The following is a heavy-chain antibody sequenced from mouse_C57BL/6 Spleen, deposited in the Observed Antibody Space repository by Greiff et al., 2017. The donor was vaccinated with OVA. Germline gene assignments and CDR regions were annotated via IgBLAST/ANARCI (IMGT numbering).Heavy chain of an antibody. CDR1: GFTFSSYT. CDR3: ARQGYSNPYFDY. V-gene: IGHV5-9*01. Sequence: EVQGVESGGGLVKPGGSLKLSCAASGFTFSSYTMSWVRQTPEKRLEWVATISGGGGNTYYPDSVKGRFTISRDNAKNTLYLQMSRLRSEDTALYYCARQGYSNPYFDYWGQGTTLTVSS. J-gene: IGHJ2*01. D-gene: IGHD2-5*01. CDR2: ISGGGGNT.